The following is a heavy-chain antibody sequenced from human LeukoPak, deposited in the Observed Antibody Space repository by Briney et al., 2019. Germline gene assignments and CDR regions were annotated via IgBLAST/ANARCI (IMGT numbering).Heavy chain of an antibody. V-gene: IGHV4-59*11. D-gene: IGHD2-15*01. J-gene: IGHJ6*03. CDR2: ISNSGST. Sequence: SETLSLTCSVSGGAITSHYWTWIRQSPVKGLEWIGVISNSGSTSYNPSLKSRVTISIDTSKNQFSLKLSSVTAADTAVYYCGRDALVGYFSYYYMDVWGKGTTVTVSS. CDR1: GGAITSHY. CDR3: GRDALVGYFSYYYMDV.